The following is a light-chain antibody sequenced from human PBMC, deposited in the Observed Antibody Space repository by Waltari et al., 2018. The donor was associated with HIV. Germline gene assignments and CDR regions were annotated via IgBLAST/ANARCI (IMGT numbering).Light chain of an antibody. Sequence: QSALTQPASVSGSPGPSITISCTDSSSDMSTYNRVSWYQQHPGKAPKLIIYEVGNRPSGVSNRFSGSKSGNTASLTISGLQAEDEADYYCISYTTTDFYVFGPGTWVTVL. CDR2: EVG. CDR3: ISYTTTDFYV. CDR1: SSDMSTYNR. V-gene: IGLV2-14*01. J-gene: IGLJ1*01.